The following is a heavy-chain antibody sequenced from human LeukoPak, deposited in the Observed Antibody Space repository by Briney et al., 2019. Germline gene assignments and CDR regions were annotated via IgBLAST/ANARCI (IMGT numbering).Heavy chain of an antibody. Sequence: PSQTLSLTCTVSGGSISSYYWSWIRQPPGKGLEWIGYIYYSGSTNYNPSLKSRLTISVDTSKNQFSLKLSSVTAADTAVYYCARGQYDTSGYYSPLEFDYWGQGTLVTVSS. CDR2: IYYSGST. V-gene: IGHV4-59*01. CDR3: ARGQYDTSGYYSPLEFDY. D-gene: IGHD3-22*01. CDR1: GGSISSYY. J-gene: IGHJ4*02.